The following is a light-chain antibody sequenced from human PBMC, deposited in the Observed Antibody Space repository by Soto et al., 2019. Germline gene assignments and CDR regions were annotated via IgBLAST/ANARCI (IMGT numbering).Light chain of an antibody. CDR2: DAS. CDR3: QHRSIWPVS. Sequence: EIVLTQSPATLSLSPGERATLSCRASQSVSSYLAWYQQKPGQAPRLLIFDASNRATGIPARFSGSGSATDFTLTISSLEPEDFAVYYCQHRSIWPVSFGQGTRLGIK. J-gene: IGKJ5*01. V-gene: IGKV3-11*01. CDR1: QSVSSY.